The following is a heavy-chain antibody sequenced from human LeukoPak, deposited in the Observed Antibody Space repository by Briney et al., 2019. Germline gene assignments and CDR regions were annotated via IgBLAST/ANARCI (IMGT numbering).Heavy chain of an antibody. D-gene: IGHD6-6*01. CDR3: AREGYYSSSSPFDY. CDR2: IYTSGST. CDR1: GGSISSYY. J-gene: IGHJ4*02. V-gene: IGHV4-4*07. Sequence: SETLSLTCTVSGGSISSYYGSWIRQPAGKGLEWIGRIYTSGSTNYNPSLKSRVTMSVDTSKNQFSLKLSSVTAADTAVYYCAREGYYSSSSPFDYWGQGTLVTLSS.